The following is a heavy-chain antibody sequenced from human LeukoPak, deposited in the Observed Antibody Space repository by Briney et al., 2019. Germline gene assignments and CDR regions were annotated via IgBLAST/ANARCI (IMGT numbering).Heavy chain of an antibody. CDR1: GGTVNTYA. V-gene: IGHV1-69*04. CDR2: IIPIPDAA. D-gene: IGHD3-10*01. Sequence: SVKVSCKASGGTVNTYAITWVRQAPGQGREWMGRIIPIPDAADSAQKFQGRLTISADKSTSTVYMELSSLRSEDTAIYYCARFPVRRYTDGSVIHHMDVWGQGTTVTVSS. J-gene: IGHJ6*02. CDR3: ARFPVRRYTDGSVIHHMDV.